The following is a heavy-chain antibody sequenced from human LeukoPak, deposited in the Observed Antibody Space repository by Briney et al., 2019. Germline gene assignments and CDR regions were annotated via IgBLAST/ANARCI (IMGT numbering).Heavy chain of an antibody. J-gene: IGHJ4*02. CDR2: ISGSGAST. CDR1: GFTFSSYA. D-gene: IGHD3-22*01. V-gene: IGHV3-23*01. Sequence: PGGSLRLSCAASGFTFSSYAMTWVRQAPGKGLEWVSAISGSGASTYYADSVKGRFTISRDKSKNTLYLQMNSLRAEDTALYYCARVGYYSDSNGYFFEYWGQGTLVTVSS. CDR3: ARVGYYSDSNGYFFEY.